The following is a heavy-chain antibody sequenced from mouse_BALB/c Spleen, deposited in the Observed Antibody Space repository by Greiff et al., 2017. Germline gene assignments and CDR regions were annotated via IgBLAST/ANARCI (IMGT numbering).Heavy chain of an antibody. CDR3: AREACYRYDLAY. Sequence: EVNVVESGGGLVKPGGSLKLSCAASGFTFSSYAMSWVRQSPEKRLEWVAEISSGGSYTYCPDTVTGRFTISRDNAKNTLYLEMSSLRSEDTAMYYCAREACYRYDLAYWGQGTLVTVSA. CDR2: ISSGGSYT. CDR1: GFTFSSYA. J-gene: IGHJ3*01. V-gene: IGHV5-9-4*01. D-gene: IGHD2-14*01.